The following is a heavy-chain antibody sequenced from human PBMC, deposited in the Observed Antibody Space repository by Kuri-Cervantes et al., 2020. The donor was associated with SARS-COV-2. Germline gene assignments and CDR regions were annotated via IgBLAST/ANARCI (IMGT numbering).Heavy chain of an antibody. Sequence: GESLKISCAASGFTFSSYAMSWVRQAPGKGLEWVSVISGSGGSTYYADSVKGRFTISRDNSKNTLYLQMNSLRAEDTAVYYCAKDQRGNPDYFDYWGQGTLVTVSS. D-gene: IGHD1-14*01. CDR2: ISGSGGST. J-gene: IGHJ4*02. V-gene: IGHV3-23*01. CDR1: GFTFSSYA. CDR3: AKDQRGNPDYFDY.